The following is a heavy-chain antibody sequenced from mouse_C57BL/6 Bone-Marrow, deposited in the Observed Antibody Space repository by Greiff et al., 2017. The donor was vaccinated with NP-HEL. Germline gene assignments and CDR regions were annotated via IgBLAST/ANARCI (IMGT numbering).Heavy chain of an antibody. Sequence: EVMLVESGEGLVKPGGSLKLSCAASGFTFSSYAMSWVRQTPEKRLEWVAYISSGGDYIYYADTVKGRFTISRDNARNTLYLQMSSLKSEDTAMYYCTRDRALDYYGRDWYFDVWGTGTTVTVSS. V-gene: IGHV5-9-1*02. D-gene: IGHD1-1*01. J-gene: IGHJ1*03. CDR2: ISSGGDYI. CDR1: GFTFSSYA. CDR3: TRDRALDYYGRDWYFDV.